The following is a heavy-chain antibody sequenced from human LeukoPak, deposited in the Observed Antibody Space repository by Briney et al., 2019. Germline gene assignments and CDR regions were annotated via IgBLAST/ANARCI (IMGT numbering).Heavy chain of an antibody. CDR2: ISSSSSYI. V-gene: IGHV3-21*01. J-gene: IGHJ4*02. CDR3: LGRAGSYYTEDYFDS. CDR1: GFTFRSYS. D-gene: IGHD3-10*01. Sequence: GGSLRLSCAASGFTFRSYSMNWVRQAPGKGLEWVSSISSSSSYIYYADSVKGRFTISRDNAKNSLYLQMNSLRAEDTAVYYCLGRAGSYYTEDYFDSWGQGTLVTAS.